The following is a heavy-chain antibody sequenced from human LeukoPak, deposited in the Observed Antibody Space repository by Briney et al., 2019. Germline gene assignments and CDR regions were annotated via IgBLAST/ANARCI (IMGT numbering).Heavy chain of an antibody. J-gene: IGHJ6*02. V-gene: IGHV4-59*01. CDR1: GGSISTYY. Sequence: SETLSLTCTVSGGSISTYYWTWIRQPPGKGLEWIGYIEDSGSTKYNPSLKSRVTISVDTSKNQFALKLSSVTAADTAVYFCARSLLITRGFGMDVWGRGTTVSVFS. CDR3: ARSLLITRGFGMDV. D-gene: IGHD3-22*01. CDR2: IEDSGST.